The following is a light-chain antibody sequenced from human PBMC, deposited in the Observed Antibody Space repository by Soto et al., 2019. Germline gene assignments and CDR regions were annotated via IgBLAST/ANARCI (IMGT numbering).Light chain of an antibody. V-gene: IGKV1-6*01. J-gene: IGKJ1*01. CDR3: LQDYNYPRT. CDR1: QAIRDD. CDR2: AGS. Sequence: IQMTQSPSSLSASVGDRVTITCRASQAIRDDLAWYQQKPGKAPNLLIYAGSNLQGGVPSRFSGSGSGTEFTLTISSLQPEDFATYYCLQDYNYPRTFGQGTKVDI.